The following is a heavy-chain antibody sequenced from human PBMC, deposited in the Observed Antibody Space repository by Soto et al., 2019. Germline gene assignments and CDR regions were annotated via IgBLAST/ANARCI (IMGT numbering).Heavy chain of an antibody. CDR3: AKDFQFGGSGTGYFDN. CDR2: VSDSGAKT. V-gene: IGHV3-23*01. J-gene: IGHJ4*02. CDR1: GFTFRTNP. D-gene: IGHD3-10*01. Sequence: GGSLRLSCVASGFTFRTNPMSWARQAPGKGLEWVSGVSDSGAKTYYADSVKGRFTVSRDNSKNTLYLEMKSLRAEDTAVYYCAKDFQFGGSGTGYFDNWGQGTLVTVSS.